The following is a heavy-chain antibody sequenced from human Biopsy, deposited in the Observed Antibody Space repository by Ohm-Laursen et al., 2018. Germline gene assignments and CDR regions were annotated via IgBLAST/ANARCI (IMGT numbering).Heavy chain of an antibody. CDR1: GGSFSDYY. Sequence: TLSLTCAVYGGSFSDYYLTWIRQPPGKGLEWIGRIYPGGSTNYNPSLRSRVTMSVDTSKKQLSLRLRSVTAADTAMYYCASVVLGPTNDAFDLWGQGTMVVVSS. CDR2: IYPGGST. V-gene: IGHV4-59*10. CDR3: ASVVLGPTNDAFDL. D-gene: IGHD3-22*01. J-gene: IGHJ3*01.